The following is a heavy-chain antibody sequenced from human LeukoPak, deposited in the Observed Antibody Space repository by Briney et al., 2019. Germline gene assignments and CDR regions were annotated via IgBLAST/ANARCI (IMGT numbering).Heavy chain of an antibody. CDR3: ARVYDSSGYYGRYFDY. CDR1: GYTFTSYG. J-gene: IGHJ4*02. V-gene: IGHV1-18*01. Sequence: GASVKASCKASGYTFTSYGISWVRQAPGQGLEWMGWISAYNGNTNYAQKLQGRVTMTTDTSTSTAYMELRSLRSDDTAVYYCARVYDSSGYYGRYFDYWGQGTLVTVSS. CDR2: ISAYNGNT. D-gene: IGHD3-22*01.